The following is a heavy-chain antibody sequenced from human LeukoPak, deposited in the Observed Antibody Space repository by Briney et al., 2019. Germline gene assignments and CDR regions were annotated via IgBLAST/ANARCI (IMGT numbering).Heavy chain of an antibody. D-gene: IGHD7-27*01. J-gene: IGHJ4*02. CDR1: GFTFSNYA. Sequence: GGSLRLSCAASGFTFSNYAMTWVRQAPGKGLEWVSTISGNGVITYYADSVKGRFTISRDISKNTLYLQLKSLKAETATFYYCAKGMRTGDSWGYYFDYWGQGALVTVSS. CDR2: ISGNGVIT. CDR3: AKGMRTGDSWGYYFDY. V-gene: IGHV3-23*01.